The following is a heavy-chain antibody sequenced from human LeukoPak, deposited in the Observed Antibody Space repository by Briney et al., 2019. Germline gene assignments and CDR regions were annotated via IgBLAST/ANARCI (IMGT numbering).Heavy chain of an antibody. CDR2: INGSGGST. J-gene: IGHJ4*02. CDR1: GFTFSSYA. V-gene: IGHV3-23*01. Sequence: GGSLRLSRAASGFTFSSYAMSWVRQAPGKGLEWVSAINGSGGSTYYADSVKGRFTISRDNSKNTLYLQMNSLRAEDTAVYYCAKAQYQLLLNYFDYWGQGTLVTVSS. D-gene: IGHD2-2*01. CDR3: AKAQYQLLLNYFDY.